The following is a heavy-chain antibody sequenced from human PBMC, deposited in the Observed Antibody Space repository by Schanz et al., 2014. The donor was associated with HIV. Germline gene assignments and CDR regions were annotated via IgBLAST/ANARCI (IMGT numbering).Heavy chain of an antibody. Sequence: VQLVESGGGLVKPGGSLRLSCVASGFTFDNYAMTWVRQAPGKGLEWVSAITVSGGSTYYADSVKGRFTISRDNSMNTLYLQMNSLRAEDTAVYYCAKFLRKYDYYGMDVWGQGTTVTVSS. J-gene: IGHJ6*02. V-gene: IGHV3-23*04. CDR1: GFTFDNYA. CDR2: ITVSGGST. CDR3: AKFLRKYDYYGMDV.